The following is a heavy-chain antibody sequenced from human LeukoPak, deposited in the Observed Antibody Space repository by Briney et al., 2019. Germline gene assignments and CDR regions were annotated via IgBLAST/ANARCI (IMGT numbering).Heavy chain of an antibody. V-gene: IGHV3-23*01. CDR2: ISGSGGST. CDR3: AKRPAGAGGYNPPFDY. Sequence: GGSLRLSCAASGFTFSSYAMSWVRQAPGKGLEWVSAISGSGGSTYYADSVKGRFTISRDNSKNTLYLQMNSLRAEDTAVSYCAKRPAGAGGYNPPFDYWGQGTLVTVSS. CDR1: GFTFSSYA. J-gene: IGHJ4*02. D-gene: IGHD5-24*01.